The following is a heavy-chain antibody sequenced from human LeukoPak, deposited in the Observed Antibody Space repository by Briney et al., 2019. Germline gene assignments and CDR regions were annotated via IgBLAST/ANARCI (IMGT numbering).Heavy chain of an antibody. D-gene: IGHD3-10*01. CDR2: IYYSGST. CDR3: ARGEELWFGEHSKFDP. CDR1: GGSISSSSYY. J-gene: IGHJ5*02. Sequence: SETLSLTCTVSGGSISSSSYYWGWIRQPPGKGLEWIGSIYYSGSTYYNPSLKSRVTMSVDTSKNQFSLKLSSVTAADTAVYYCARGEELWFGEHSKFDPWGQGTLVTVSS. V-gene: IGHV4-39*07.